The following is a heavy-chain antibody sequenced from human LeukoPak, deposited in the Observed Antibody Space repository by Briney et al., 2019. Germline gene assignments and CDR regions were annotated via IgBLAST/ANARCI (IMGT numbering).Heavy chain of an antibody. J-gene: IGHJ4*02. CDR2: IFHSSGGT. Sequence: SGTLSLTCDVSGVSISSSRWWSWVRQPPGKGLEWIGEIFHSSGGTNYNPSLKSRVTISVDKSKDQVSLMLTSVTAADTAVYYCARVINSGWRRHDWWGQGTLVTVSS. CDR1: GVSISSSRW. V-gene: IGHV4-4*02. CDR3: ARVINSGWRRHDW. D-gene: IGHD6-19*01.